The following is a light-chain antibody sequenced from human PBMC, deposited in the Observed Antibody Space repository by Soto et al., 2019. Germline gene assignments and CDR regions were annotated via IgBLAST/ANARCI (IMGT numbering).Light chain of an antibody. CDR3: QQYNRWPRK. Sequence: EAVMTQSPATLSVSPGERATLSCMASHSVITNLAWYQQNPGQAPRLLIYYASTRGTGVPVRFSGSGSGTDFTLAIRSVQSEEFAIFYCQQYNRWPRKFGPGTKVEI. CDR1: HSVITN. V-gene: IGKV3-15*01. CDR2: YAS. J-gene: IGKJ1*01.